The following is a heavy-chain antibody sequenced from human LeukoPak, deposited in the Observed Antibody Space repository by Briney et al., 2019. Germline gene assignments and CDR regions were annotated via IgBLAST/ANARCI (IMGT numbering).Heavy chain of an antibody. J-gene: IGHJ4*02. CDR3: AKVQMSTGWTSDF. V-gene: IGHV3-23*01. CDR1: GFTFSSYS. Sequence: GGSLRLSCAASGFTFSSYSMNWVRQAPGKGLEWVSSIDGSGDNRYYADSVKGRFTISRDNSGNTLYLQLRGLGAEDTATYYCAKVQMSTGWTSDFWGQGSLVTVSS. CDR2: IDGSGDNR. D-gene: IGHD2-2*01.